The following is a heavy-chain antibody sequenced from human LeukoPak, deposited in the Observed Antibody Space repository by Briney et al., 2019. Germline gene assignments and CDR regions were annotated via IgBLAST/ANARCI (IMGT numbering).Heavy chain of an antibody. Sequence: SQTLSLTCTVSGGSISSGSYYWSWIRQPAGKGLGWLGRIYTSGSTNYNPSLKGRVTISVDTSKNQFSLKLSSVTAADTAVYYCAREGWNYDSGIFDYWGQGTLVTVSS. CDR1: GGSISSGSYY. V-gene: IGHV4-61*02. CDR2: IYTSGST. D-gene: IGHD3-9*01. J-gene: IGHJ4*02. CDR3: AREGWNYDSGIFDY.